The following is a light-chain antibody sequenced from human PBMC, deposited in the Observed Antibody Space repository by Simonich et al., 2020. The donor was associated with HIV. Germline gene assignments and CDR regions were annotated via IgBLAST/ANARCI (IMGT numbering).Light chain of an antibody. Sequence: DIVMTQSPDSLAVSLGERATINCKSSQSVLYSSNNKNYLAWYQQKPGQPPKLLIYWASTRESGVPDQFSGSGSGTDFTLTISSLQAEDVAVYYCQQYYSTPFTFGPGTKVDFK. J-gene: IGKJ3*01. CDR1: QSVLYSSNNKNY. V-gene: IGKV4-1*01. CDR3: QQYYSTPFT. CDR2: WAS.